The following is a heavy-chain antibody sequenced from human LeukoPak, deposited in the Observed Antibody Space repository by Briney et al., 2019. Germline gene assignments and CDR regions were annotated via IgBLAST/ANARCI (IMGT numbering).Heavy chain of an antibody. Sequence: GGSLRLSCVASGFTLSSYNMRWVRQAPGKRLEWVSSISSSSSYIYYADSVKGRFTISRDNAKNSLYLQMNSLRAEDTAVYYCARVGCSSTSCYTGWFDPWGQGTLVTVSS. CDR3: ARVGCSSTSCYTGWFDP. D-gene: IGHD2-2*02. CDR2: ISSSSSYI. J-gene: IGHJ5*02. CDR1: GFTLSSYN. V-gene: IGHV3-21*01.